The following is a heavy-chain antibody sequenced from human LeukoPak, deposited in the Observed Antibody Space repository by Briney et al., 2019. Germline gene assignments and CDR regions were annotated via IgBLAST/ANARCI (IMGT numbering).Heavy chain of an antibody. J-gene: IGHJ3*02. CDR2: ISSSSSYI. D-gene: IGHD2-21*01. V-gene: IGHV3-21*01. CDR1: GFTFSSYS. Sequence: KPGGSLRLSCAASGFTFSSYSMSWVRQAPGKGLEWVSSISSSSSYIYYADSVKGRFTISRDNAKNSLYLQMSSLRAEDTAVYYCARDLILWYGVGVPDAFGIWGQGTIVTVSS. CDR3: ARDLILWYGVGVPDAFGI.